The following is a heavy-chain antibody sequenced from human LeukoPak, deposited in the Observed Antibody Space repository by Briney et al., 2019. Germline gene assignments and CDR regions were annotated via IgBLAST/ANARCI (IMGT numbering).Heavy chain of an antibody. Sequence: ASVKVSCKASGYTFTGYYMHWVRQAPGQGLEWMGWINPNSGSTNYAQKFQGRVTMTRDTSISTAYMELSRLRSDDTAVYYCARAYSSSDYFDYWGQGTLVTVSS. CDR1: GYTFTGYY. CDR3: ARAYSSSDYFDY. J-gene: IGHJ4*02. D-gene: IGHD6-6*01. V-gene: IGHV1-2*02. CDR2: INPNSGST.